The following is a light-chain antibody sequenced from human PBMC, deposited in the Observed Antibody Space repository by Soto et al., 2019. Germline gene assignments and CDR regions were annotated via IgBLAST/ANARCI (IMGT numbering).Light chain of an antibody. J-gene: IGLJ1*01. CDR3: CSYTSSSTYV. Sequence: QSVLTQPASVSGSPGQSITISCTGTSSDVGGYNYVSWYQQHPGKAPKLMIFDVNNRPSGVSNRFSGSKSGNTASLTISGLQAEDEADYDCCSYTSSSTYVFGTGTKVTVL. V-gene: IGLV2-14*01. CDR1: SSDVGGYNY. CDR2: DVN.